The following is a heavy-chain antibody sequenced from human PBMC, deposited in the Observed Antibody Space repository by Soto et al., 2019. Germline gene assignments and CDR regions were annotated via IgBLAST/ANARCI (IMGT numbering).Heavy chain of an antibody. V-gene: IGHV4-59*08. D-gene: IGHD3-3*01. Sequence: SETLSLTCTVSGGSISSYYWSWIRQPPGKGLEWIGYIYYSGSTNYNPSLKSRVTISVDTSKNQFSLKLSSVTAADTAVYYCARHPTYYDFWSGYYMDWLDPWGQGTLVTVSS. J-gene: IGHJ5*02. CDR1: GGSISSYY. CDR2: IYYSGST. CDR3: ARHPTYYDFWSGYYMDWLDP.